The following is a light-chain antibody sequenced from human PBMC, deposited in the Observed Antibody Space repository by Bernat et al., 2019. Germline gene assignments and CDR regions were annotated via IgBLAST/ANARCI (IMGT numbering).Light chain of an antibody. J-gene: IGKJ2*01. V-gene: IGKV1-12*01. CDR3: QQANSFPYT. CDR1: QDIASW. CDR2: RAS. Sequence: IQMTQSPSSATASVGDTVTITCRVSQDIASWLAWFQQKPGKAPKLLTYRASSLHSGVPSRFSGSGSGTEFTLTISSLQPEDFATYFCQQANSFPYTFGLGTNLELK.